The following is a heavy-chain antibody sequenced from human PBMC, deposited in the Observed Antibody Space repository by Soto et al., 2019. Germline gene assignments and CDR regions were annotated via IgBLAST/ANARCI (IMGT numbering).Heavy chain of an antibody. V-gene: IGHV3-13*04. CDR3: ARGPHYYHYVMDV. Sequence: EVQLVESGGGLVQPGGSLRLSCAASGFTFSSYDMHWVRQATGKGLEWVSAIGTAGDTYYPGSVKGRFTISRENAKNSLYLQMNSLRAGDTAVYYCARGPHYYHYVMDVWGQGTTVTVSS. J-gene: IGHJ6*02. CDR2: IGTAGDT. CDR1: GFTFSSYD.